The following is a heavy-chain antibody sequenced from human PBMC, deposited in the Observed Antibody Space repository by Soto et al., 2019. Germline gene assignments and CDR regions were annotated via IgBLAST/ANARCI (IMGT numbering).Heavy chain of an antibody. Sequence: QVQLVESGGGVVQPGRSLRLSCAASGFTFSSYAMHWVRQAPGKGLEWVAVISYDGSNKYYADSVKGRFTISRDNSKNTLYLQMNSLRAEDTAVYYCAREGEAGYYYNAFDIWGQGTMVTGSS. CDR2: ISYDGSNK. CDR3: AREGEAGYYYNAFDI. CDR1: GFTFSSYA. V-gene: IGHV3-30-3*01. J-gene: IGHJ3*02. D-gene: IGHD3-22*01.